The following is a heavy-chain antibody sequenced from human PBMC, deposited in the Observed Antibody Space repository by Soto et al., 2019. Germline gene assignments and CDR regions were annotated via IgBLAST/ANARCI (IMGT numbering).Heavy chain of an antibody. CDR2: ISGSGGST. CDR1: GFTFSDFT. V-gene: IGHV3-23*01. D-gene: IGHD3-22*01. Sequence: VGSLRLSCAASGFTFSDFTMSWVRQAPGKGLEWVSAISGSGGSTSYADSVKGRFTVSRDNSKNSLYLQMNSLRAEDTAVYYCAKAPLYDSSGYSFDFWGQGTLVTVSS. J-gene: IGHJ4*02. CDR3: AKAPLYDSSGYSFDF.